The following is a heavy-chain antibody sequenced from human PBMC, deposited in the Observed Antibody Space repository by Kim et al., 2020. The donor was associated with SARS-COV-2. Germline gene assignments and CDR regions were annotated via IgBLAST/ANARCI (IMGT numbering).Heavy chain of an antibody. Sequence: KGRFTISRDDSKSIAYLQMNSLKTEDTAVYYCTREGIVVVVAATPDYFDYWGQGTLVTVSS. J-gene: IGHJ4*02. V-gene: IGHV3-49*02. D-gene: IGHD2-15*01. CDR3: TREGIVVVVAATPDYFDY.